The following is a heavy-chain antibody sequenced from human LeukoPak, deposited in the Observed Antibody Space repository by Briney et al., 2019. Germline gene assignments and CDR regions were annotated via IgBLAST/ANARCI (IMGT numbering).Heavy chain of an antibody. J-gene: IGHJ4*02. CDR3: AKDGDSSQGRYYDLNY. CDR2: IRYDGSNK. D-gene: IGHD3-3*01. Sequence: PGGSLRLSCAASGFTFSSYGMHWVRQAPGKGLEWVAFIRYDGSNKYYADSVKGRFTISRDNSKNTLYLQMNSLRAEDTAVYYCAKDGDSSQGRYYDLNYWGQGTLVTVSS. V-gene: IGHV3-30*02. CDR1: GFTFSSYG.